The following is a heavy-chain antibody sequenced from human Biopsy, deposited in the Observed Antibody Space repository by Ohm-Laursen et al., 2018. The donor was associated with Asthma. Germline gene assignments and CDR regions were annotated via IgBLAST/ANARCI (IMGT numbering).Heavy chain of an antibody. CDR2: LIPVLGTP. Sequence: SVKVSCNASGDSFSNYAISWVRQALGQGLEWMGGLIPVLGTPDHAQMFEGRVTITADESTSTAYMELSSLSSEDTAVYYCARGYSGSDRIVYYYSGLEVWGQGTTVTVSS. CDR1: GDSFSNYA. D-gene: IGHD5-12*01. CDR3: ARGYSGSDRIVYYYSGLEV. J-gene: IGHJ6*02. V-gene: IGHV1-69*13.